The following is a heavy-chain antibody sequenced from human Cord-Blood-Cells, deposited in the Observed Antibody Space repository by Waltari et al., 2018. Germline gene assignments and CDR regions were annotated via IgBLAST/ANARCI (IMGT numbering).Heavy chain of an antibody. V-gene: IGHV1-69*09. J-gene: IGHJ4*02. Sequence: QVQLVQSGAEVKKPGSSVKVSCKASGGTFSSYAISWVRQAPGQGLEWMGRTIPILGIANYAQKCQGRVTITADKSTSTAYMELSSLRSEDTAVYYCARSEWELLDYWGQGTLVTVSS. CDR3: ARSEWELLDY. CDR2: TIPILGIA. D-gene: IGHD1-26*01. CDR1: GGTFSSYA.